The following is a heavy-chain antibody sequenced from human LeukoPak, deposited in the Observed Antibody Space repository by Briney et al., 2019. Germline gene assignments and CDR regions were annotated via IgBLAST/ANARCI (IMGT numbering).Heavy chain of an antibody. CDR3: VKDLGRYRNNCFDY. J-gene: IGHJ4*02. V-gene: IGHV3-23*01. Sequence: GGSPRPSCAASGFTFISYAMSWVRQAPEKGLEWVSTISGSGGGTYYSDSVKGRFTISRDDSKNTLYLQMNSLRAEDTAVYYCVKDLGRYRNNCFDYWGQGTLVTVSS. CDR2: ISGSGGGT. CDR1: GFTFISYA. D-gene: IGHD1-26*01.